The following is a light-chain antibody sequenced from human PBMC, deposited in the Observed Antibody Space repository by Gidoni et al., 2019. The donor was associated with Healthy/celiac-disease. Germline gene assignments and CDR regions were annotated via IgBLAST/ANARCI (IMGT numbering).Light chain of an antibody. CDR1: QSVSSY. Sequence: EIVLTQSPATLSLSPGERATLSCRASQSVSSYLAWYQQKPGQAPRLHIYDASNRATGIPARFSGSGSGTDFTLTISSLEPEDCAVYYCQQRSNWPGVTFGPGTKVDIK. V-gene: IGKV3-11*01. CDR2: DAS. J-gene: IGKJ3*01. CDR3: QQRSNWPGVT.